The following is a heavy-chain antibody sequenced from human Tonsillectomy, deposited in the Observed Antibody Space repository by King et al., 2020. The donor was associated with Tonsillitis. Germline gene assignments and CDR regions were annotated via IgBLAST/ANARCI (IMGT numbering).Heavy chain of an antibody. J-gene: IGHJ6*02. CDR3: ARDLYTVLGHRYNSALDV. CDR2: ISSDGAKT. V-gene: IGHV3-30*04. CDR1: GFIFRAFA. Sequence: QLVQSGGDVVQPGRSLRLTCAASGFIFRAFAMHWVRQAPGKGLEWVAIISSDGAKTYYADSVKGRFIISRDNSQSNLYLPVNSLTPEDTALYYCARDLYTVLGHRYNSALDVWGQGTTVTVSS. D-gene: IGHD5-18*01.